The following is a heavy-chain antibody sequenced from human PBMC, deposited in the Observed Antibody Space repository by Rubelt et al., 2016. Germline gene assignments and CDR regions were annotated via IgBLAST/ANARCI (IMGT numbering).Heavy chain of an antibody. J-gene: IGHJ4*02. CDR3: AREVMAISDY. D-gene: IGHD2-21*01. CDR2: INPNSGGT. V-gene: IGHV1-2*02. Sequence: QVQLVQSGAEVKKPGASVKVSCKASGYTFTGYYMHWVRQAPGQGLEWMGWINPNSGGTNYEQKLQGRVTRTRDTSISTADMELSRLRSDDTAVYYCAREVMAISDYWGQGTLVTVSS. CDR1: GYTFTGYY.